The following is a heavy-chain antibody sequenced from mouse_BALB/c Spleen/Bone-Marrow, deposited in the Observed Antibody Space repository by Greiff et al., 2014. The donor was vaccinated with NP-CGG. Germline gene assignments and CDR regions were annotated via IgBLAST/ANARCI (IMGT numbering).Heavy chain of an antibody. V-gene: IGHV14-3*02. Sequence: VQLQQPGAELVKPGASGKLSCTASGFNIKDTYMHWVKQRPEQGLEWIGRIDPANGNTKYDPKFQGKATITADTSSNTAYLQLSSLTSEDTAVYYCANYYYGYYFDSWGQGTTLTVSS. CDR2: IDPANGNT. J-gene: IGHJ2*01. CDR1: GFNIKDTY. CDR3: ANYYYGYYFDS. D-gene: IGHD1-1*01.